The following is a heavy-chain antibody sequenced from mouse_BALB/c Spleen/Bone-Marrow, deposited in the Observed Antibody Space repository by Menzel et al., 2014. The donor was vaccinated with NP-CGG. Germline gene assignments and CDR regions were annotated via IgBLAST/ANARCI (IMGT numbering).Heavy chain of an antibody. Sequence: QVHVKQSGAELMKPGASVKISCKPTGYTFSSYWIEWVKQRPGHGLEWIGEILPGSGTTNYNEKFKGKATFTADTSSNTAYMQLSSLTSEDSAVYYCARSHYYGLYYAMDYWGQGTSVTVSS. CDR1: GYTFSSYW. D-gene: IGHD1-1*01. CDR2: ILPGSGTT. V-gene: IGHV1-9*01. CDR3: ARSHYYGLYYAMDY. J-gene: IGHJ4*01.